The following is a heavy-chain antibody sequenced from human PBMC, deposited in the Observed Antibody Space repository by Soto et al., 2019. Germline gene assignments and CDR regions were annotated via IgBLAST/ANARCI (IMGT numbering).Heavy chain of an antibody. CDR2: ISYDGRNK. Sequence: QLVESGGGVVQPGGSLRLSCEGSGFSFSSYAIHWARQAPGKGLEWVAVISYDGRNKFYGESVSGRFTISRDDSKSTVYLQMNSLRAEDTAVYYCGRDNMIQLWPPTSVDSWGQGALVTVSS. J-gene: IGHJ4*02. CDR3: GRDNMIQLWPPTSVDS. D-gene: IGHD3-16*01. CDR1: GFSFSSYA. V-gene: IGHV3-30*04.